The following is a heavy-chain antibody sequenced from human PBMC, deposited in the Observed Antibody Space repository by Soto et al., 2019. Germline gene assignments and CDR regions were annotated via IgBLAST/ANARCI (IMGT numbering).Heavy chain of an antibody. Sequence: PSGTLSLTCTVSGGSISSSSYYWGWIRQPPGKGLEWIGSIYYSGSTYYNPSLKSRVTISVDTSKNQFSLKLSSVTAADTAVYYCAGQPPSLFYYWGQGTLVIASS. CDR3: AGQPPSLFYY. V-gene: IGHV4-39*01. J-gene: IGHJ4*02. CDR1: GGSISSSSYY. CDR2: IYYSGST.